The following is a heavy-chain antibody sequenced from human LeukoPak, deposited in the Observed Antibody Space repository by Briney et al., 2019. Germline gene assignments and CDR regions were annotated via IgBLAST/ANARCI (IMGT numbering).Heavy chain of an antibody. Sequence: GGSLRLSCAASGFTFSSYAMSWVRQAPGKGLEWVSAISGSGGSTYYADSVKGRFTISRDNSKNTLNLQMNSPRAEDTAVYYCAKSKAGDYGNYYYFDDWGQGTLVTVSS. CDR1: GFTFSSYA. CDR2: ISGSGGST. D-gene: IGHD4-11*01. V-gene: IGHV3-23*01. CDR3: AKSKAGDYGNYYYFDD. J-gene: IGHJ4*02.